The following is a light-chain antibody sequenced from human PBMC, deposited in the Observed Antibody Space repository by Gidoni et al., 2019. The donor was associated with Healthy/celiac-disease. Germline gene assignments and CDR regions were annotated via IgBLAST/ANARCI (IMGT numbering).Light chain of an antibody. J-gene: IGKJ4*01. Sequence: DIQMTQSPSSLSASVGDRVTITCRASQSISSYLNWYQQKPGKAPKLLIYAASSLQSGVPSRFSGSGSGTDFTLTISSLQPEDFATYYGQQSYSTLSGLTFGGGTKVEIK. CDR3: QQSYSTLSGLT. CDR1: QSISSY. V-gene: IGKV1-39*01. CDR2: AAS.